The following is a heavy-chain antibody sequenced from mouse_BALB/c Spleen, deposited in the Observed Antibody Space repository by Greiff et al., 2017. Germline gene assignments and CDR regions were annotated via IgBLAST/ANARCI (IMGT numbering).Heavy chain of an antibody. Sequence: VQLQQSGPGLVQPSQSLSITCTVSGFSLTSYGVHWVRQFPGKGLEWLGVIWCGGSTDYNAAFISRLSISKDNSKSQVFFKMNSLQANDTAIYYCARNEDVKDAMDYWGQGTSVTVSS. V-gene: IGHV2-2*02. CDR2: IWCGGST. J-gene: IGHJ4*01. CDR1: GFSLTSYG. CDR3: ARNEDVKDAMDY.